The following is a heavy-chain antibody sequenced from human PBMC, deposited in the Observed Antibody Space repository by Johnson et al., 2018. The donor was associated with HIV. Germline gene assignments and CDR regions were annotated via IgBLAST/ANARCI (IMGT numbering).Heavy chain of an antibody. J-gene: IGHJ3*01. CDR2: ISSSGYSI. V-gene: IGHV3-11*04. CDR1: GFVFSNAW. CDR3: ARDSTPWGGDYVGYAFDL. Sequence: QVQLVESGGGLVKPGSSLRLSCAASGFVFSNAWMSWIRQAPGKGLECLSYISSSGYSIYYTDSVKGRFTISRDNAKNSLILQMNSLRAEDTAVYYCARDSTPWGGDYVGYAFDLWGQGTMVTVSS. D-gene: IGHD4-17*01.